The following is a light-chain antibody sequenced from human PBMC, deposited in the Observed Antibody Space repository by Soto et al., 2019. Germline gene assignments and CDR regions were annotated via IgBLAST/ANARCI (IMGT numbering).Light chain of an antibody. Sequence: QSALTQPASVSGSPGQSITISCTGTSRDVGAYNYVSWYQQHPGKAPKLMIYDVTNRPSGVSNRFSGSKSGNTASLTISGLQAEDEADYYCNSYTSRSIPVVFGGGTQVTVL. CDR2: DVT. V-gene: IGLV2-14*01. J-gene: IGLJ2*01. CDR3: NSYTSRSIPVV. CDR1: SRDVGAYNY.